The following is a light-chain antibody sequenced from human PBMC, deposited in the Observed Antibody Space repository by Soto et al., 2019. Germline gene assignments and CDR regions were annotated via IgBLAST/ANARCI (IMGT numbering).Light chain of an antibody. Sequence: EIVLTQSPGTLSLSPGERATLSCRASQSVSSSYLAWYQQKPGQAPRLLIYGASSRATGIPDRFSGSGSGTEFTLINSRLEPDNFPVYYFHQYGSSPRTFGQGTKVEIK. CDR2: GAS. CDR3: HQYGSSPRT. J-gene: IGKJ1*01. CDR1: QSVSSSY. V-gene: IGKV3-20*01.